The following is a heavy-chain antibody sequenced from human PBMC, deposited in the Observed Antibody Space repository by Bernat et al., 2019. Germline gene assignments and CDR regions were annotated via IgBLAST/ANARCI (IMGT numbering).Heavy chain of an antibody. Sequence: QVQLVQSGSELKNPGASVKVSCKASGYTFTSYAMNWVRQAPGQGLEWMGWINTNTGNPTYAQGFTGRFVFSLDTSGSTAYLQMSSLKAEDTAVYYCARGPRSIYYYYYYMDVWGKGTTVTVSS. CDR2: INTNTGNP. CDR3: ARGPRSIYYYYYYMDV. D-gene: IGHD6-6*01. J-gene: IGHJ6*03. CDR1: GYTFTSYA. V-gene: IGHV7-4-1*02.